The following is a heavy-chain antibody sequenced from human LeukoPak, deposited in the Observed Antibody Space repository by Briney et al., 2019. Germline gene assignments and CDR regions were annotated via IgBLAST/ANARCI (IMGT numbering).Heavy chain of an antibody. V-gene: IGHV4-34*01. CDR3: AREIPSGPSDY. CDR1: GGSFSGYY. J-gene: IGHJ4*02. CDR2: INHSGST. Sequence: SETLSLTCAVYGGSFSGYYWSWIRQPPGKGLEWIGEINHSGSTNYNPSLKSRVTISVDTSKNQFSLKLSSVTAADTAVYYCAREIPSGPSDYWGQGTLVTVSS. D-gene: IGHD3-10*01.